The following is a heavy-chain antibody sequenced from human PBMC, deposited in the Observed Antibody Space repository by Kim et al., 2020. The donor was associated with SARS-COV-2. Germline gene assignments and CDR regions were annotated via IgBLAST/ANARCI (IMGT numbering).Heavy chain of an antibody. CDR2: IWYDGSNK. D-gene: IGHD6-13*01. Sequence: GGSLRLSCAASGFTFSSYGMHWVRQAPGKGLEWVAVIWYDGSNKYYADSVKGRFTISRDNSKNTLYLQMNSLRAEDTAVYYCARSRGSWDDHIPFRWGQGTLVTVSS. CDR3: ARSRGSWDDHIPFR. CDR1: GFTFSSYG. J-gene: IGHJ4*02. V-gene: IGHV3-33*01.